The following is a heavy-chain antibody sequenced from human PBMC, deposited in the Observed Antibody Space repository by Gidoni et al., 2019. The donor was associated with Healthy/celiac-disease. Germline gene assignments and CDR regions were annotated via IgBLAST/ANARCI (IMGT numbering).Heavy chain of an antibody. CDR1: GYTFTGYY. CDR2: INPNSGGT. J-gene: IGHJ4*02. CDR3: ARLDYYGDYGHYFDY. D-gene: IGHD4-17*01. V-gene: IGHV1-2*02. Sequence: QVQLVQSGAEVKKPGASVKVSCKASGYTFTGYYMHWVRQAPGQGLEWMGWINPNSGGTNYAQKLQGRVTMTRDTSISTAYMELSRLRSDDTAVYYCARLDYYGDYGHYFDYWGQGTLVTVSS.